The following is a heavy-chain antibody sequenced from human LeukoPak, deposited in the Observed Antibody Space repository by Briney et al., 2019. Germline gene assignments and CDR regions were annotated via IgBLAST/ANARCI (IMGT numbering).Heavy chain of an antibody. CDR1: GHTFTSYA. V-gene: IGHV1-3*01. Sequence: GASVKVSCKASGHTFTSYAMHWVRQAPGQRLEWMGWINAGNGNTKYSQKFQGRVTITRNTSISTAYMELSSLRSEDTAVYYCARAVSVRSGASGYWGQGTLVTVSS. CDR2: INAGNGNT. D-gene: IGHD3-3*01. J-gene: IGHJ4*02. CDR3: ARAVSVRSGASGY.